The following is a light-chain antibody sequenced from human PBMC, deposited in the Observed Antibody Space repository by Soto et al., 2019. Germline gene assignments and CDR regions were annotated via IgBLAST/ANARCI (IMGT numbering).Light chain of an antibody. CDR2: GAS. CDR1: ESFSTN. J-gene: IGKJ2*01. CDR3: QQYNSCHRS. Sequence: RVMTQSPASLSVSPGEFAIPSCRSNESFSTNLAWSQQKPCQAARVLMYGASTRSTDTPARFSGSGSGTEVTLTISGLQSYQRGTYFCQQYNSCHRSVGPGTNLEIQ. V-gene: IGKV3-15*01.